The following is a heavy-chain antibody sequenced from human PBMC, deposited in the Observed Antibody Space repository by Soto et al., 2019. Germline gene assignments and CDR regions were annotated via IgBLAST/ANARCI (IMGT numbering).Heavy chain of an antibody. J-gene: IGHJ6*02. CDR2: INHSGST. CDR3: ASGGPLKHYGMDV. CDR1: GGSFSGYY. Sequence: SETLSLTCAVYGGSFSGYYWSWIRQPPGKGLEWIGEINHSGSTNYNPSLKSRVTISVDTSKNQFSLKLSSVTAADTAVYYCASGGPLKHYGMDVWGQGTTVTVSS. V-gene: IGHV4-34*01.